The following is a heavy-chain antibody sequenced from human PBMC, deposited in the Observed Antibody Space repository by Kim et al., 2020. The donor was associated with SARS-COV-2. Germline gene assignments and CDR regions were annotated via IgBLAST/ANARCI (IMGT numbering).Heavy chain of an antibody. J-gene: IGHJ6*02. Sequence: GGSLRLSCGASGFSLSTYGMHWVRQAPDRGLEWVAIISHDGNDKYYADPVKGRFTISRDNSKNTVYLQMSSLRAEGTAVYYCTREPCSGGSCFCLDVWGQETRVTFPS. D-gene: IGHD2-15*01. CDR3: TREPCSGGSCFCLDV. CDR2: ISHDGNDK. V-gene: IGHV3-30*03. CDR1: GFSLSTYG.